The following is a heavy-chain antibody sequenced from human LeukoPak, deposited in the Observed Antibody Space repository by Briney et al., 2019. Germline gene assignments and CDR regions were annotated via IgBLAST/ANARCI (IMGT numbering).Heavy chain of an antibody. CDR2: IYYSGST. D-gene: IGHD2-2*01. CDR3: ASTRDIVVVPAAN. CDR1: GGSISSYY. J-gene: IGHJ4*02. V-gene: IGHV4-39*07. Sequence: SETLSLTCTVSGGSISSYYWGWIRQPPGKGLEWIGSIYYSGSTYYNPSLKSRVTISVDTSKNQFSLKLSSVTAADTAVYYCASTRDIVVVPAANWGQGTLVTVSS.